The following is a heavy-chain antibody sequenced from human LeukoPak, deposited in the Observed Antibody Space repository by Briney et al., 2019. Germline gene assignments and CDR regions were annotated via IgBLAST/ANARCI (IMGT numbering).Heavy chain of an antibody. CDR1: GYTFTSYD. CDR3: ARGPLGYYYDSSGYYSYYYYYYMDV. J-gene: IGHJ6*03. V-gene: IGHV1-8*01. D-gene: IGHD3-22*01. CDR2: MNPNSGNT. Sequence: GASVKVSCKASGYTFTSYDINWVRQATGQGLEWMGWMNPNSGNTGYAQKFQGRVTMTRNTSISTAYMELSSLRSAETAVYYCARGPLGYYYDSSGYYSYYYYYYMDVWGKGTTVTVSS.